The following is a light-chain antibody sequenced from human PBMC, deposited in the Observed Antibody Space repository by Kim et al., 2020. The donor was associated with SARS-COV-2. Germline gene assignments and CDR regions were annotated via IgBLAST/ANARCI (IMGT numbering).Light chain of an antibody. Sequence: EIVLTQSPGTLSLSPGERATLSCRASQSISSCYLAWYQQKPGQAPRLLIYGASSRATGIPDRFSGSGSGTDFTLTISRVEPEDVAVYHCQQYGNSPITFGQGTRLEIK. J-gene: IGKJ5*01. CDR3: QQYGNSPIT. V-gene: IGKV3-20*01. CDR2: GAS. CDR1: QSISSCY.